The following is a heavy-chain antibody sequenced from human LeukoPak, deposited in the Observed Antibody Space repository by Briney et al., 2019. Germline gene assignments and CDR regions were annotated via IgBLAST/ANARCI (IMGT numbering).Heavy chain of an antibody. V-gene: IGHV1-46*01. CDR3: ARIATARNFDY. J-gene: IGHJ4*02. CDR1: GYTFTSYY. CDR2: INPYGGGT. Sequence: ASVNVSCKASGYTFTSYYIQWLRQAPGQEPEWMGVINPYGGGTSYAQKFQARVTLTRDTSPSTVYMELSSLRSEDTAVYYCARIATARNFDYWGQGPLVTVSS. D-gene: IGHD5-18*01.